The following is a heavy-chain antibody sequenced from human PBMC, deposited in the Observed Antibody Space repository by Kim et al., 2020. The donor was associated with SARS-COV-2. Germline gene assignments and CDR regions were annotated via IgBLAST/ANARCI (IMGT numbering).Heavy chain of an antibody. CDR2: IYYSGST. D-gene: IGHD2-15*01. CDR1: GGSISTYY. J-gene: IGHJ5*01. CDR3: AGGRWFDS. V-gene: IGHV4-59*01. Sequence: SETLSLTCTVSGGSISTYYWSWIRQPPGKGLEWIAYIYYSGSTNYNPSLKSRVTISVNTPKNQFSLKLSSVTAADTAVYYCAGGRWFDSWCQGTLVTVSS.